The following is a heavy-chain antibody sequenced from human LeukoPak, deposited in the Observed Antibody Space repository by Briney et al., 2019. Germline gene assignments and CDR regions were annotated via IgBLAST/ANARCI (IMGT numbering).Heavy chain of an antibody. CDR3: ARGAITMVRGGNWFDP. CDR2: INTNTGNP. CDR1: GYTFTSYA. J-gene: IGHJ5*02. V-gene: IGHV7-4-1*02. Sequence: VASVKVSCKASGYTFTSYAMNWVRQAPGQGLDWMGWINTNTGNPTYAQGFTGRFVFSLDTSVSTAYLQISSLKAEDTAVYYCARGAITMVRGGNWFDPWGQGTLVTVSS. D-gene: IGHD3-10*01.